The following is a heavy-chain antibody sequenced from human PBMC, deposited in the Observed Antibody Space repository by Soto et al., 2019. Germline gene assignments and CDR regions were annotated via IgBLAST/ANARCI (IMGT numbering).Heavy chain of an antibody. D-gene: IGHD1-26*01. Sequence: PGGSLRLSCRASGFFFNDKWMHWVRQAPGKGLVWVARIDVHSGTTNYADSVRGRFTISRDNAKNTVYLHLNTLTDEDTAVYYCARGGAMGVDHWGQGTLVTVSS. V-gene: IGHV3-74*01. CDR3: ARGGAMGVDH. CDR2: IDVHSGTT. CDR1: GFFFNDKW. J-gene: IGHJ4*02.